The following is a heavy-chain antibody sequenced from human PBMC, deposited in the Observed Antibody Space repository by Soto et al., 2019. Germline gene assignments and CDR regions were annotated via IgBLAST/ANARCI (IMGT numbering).Heavy chain of an antibody. CDR2: IDPIDSQT. CDR1: GYSFAGYW. V-gene: IGHV5-10-1*01. CDR3: AKKIFDSDTGPHCPPCADS. Sequence: PREALKISCKGSGYSFAGYWITWVLQKPGKGLEWMGRIDPIDSQTYYSPSFRDHVTISVNNSITTALLQWRSLRASDTAMYSCAKKIFDSDTGPHCPPCADSSGQGTPVTVSS. J-gene: IGHJ5*02. D-gene: IGHD3-9*01.